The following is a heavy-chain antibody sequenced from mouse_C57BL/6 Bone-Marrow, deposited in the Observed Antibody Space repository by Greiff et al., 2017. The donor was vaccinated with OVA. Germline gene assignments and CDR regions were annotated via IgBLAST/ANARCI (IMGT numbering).Heavy chain of an antibody. J-gene: IGHJ4*01. CDR3: TTRYFTTVGPSYYAMDY. Sequence: VQLKESGAELVRPGASVKLSCTASGFNIKDDYMHWVKQRPEQGLEWIGWIDPANGDTEYASKFQGKATLTADTSSNTAYLQRSSLTSEDTVVYYCTTRYFTTVGPSYYAMDYWGQGTSVTVSS. CDR1: GFNIKDDY. CDR2: IDPANGDT. D-gene: IGHD1-1*01. V-gene: IGHV14-4*01.